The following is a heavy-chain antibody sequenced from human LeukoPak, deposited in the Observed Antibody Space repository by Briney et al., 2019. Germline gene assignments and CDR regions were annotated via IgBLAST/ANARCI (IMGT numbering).Heavy chain of an antibody. CDR1: EFTFVRYA. CDR2: IRSISFKI. V-gene: IGHV3-48*04. J-gene: IGHJ6*03. Sequence: QSGGSLRLSCAASEFTFVRYAMNWVRQAEGKGLEWVSYIRSISFKIGYADSVKGRFTIYRDNSKNSLYLQMDSLRVEDTAVYYRVRDPSYGSSWYYYMDVWGKGTTVTVCS. CDR3: VRDPSYGSSWYYYMDV. D-gene: IGHD6-13*01.